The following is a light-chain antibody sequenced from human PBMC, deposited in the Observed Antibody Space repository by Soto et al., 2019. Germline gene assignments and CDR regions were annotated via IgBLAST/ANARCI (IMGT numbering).Light chain of an antibody. J-gene: IGLJ2*01. CDR3: TSYGGRSNVV. Sequence: QSALTQPPSASGSPGQSVTISCTGTSSDVGGYNFVSWYQQYPGKAPKIILYEVSKRASGVPDRFSGSKSGNTASLTVSGLQADDEADYYCTSYGGRSNVVFGGGTKLTVL. V-gene: IGLV2-8*01. CDR1: SSDVGGYNF. CDR2: EVS.